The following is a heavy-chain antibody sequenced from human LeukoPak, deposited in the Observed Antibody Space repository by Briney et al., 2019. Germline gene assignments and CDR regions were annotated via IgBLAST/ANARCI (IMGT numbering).Heavy chain of an antibody. CDR1: GGSISSGDYY. CDR3: ARVGMTTVTSFDY. D-gene: IGHD4-17*01. V-gene: IGHV4-30-4*01. J-gene: IGHJ4*02. CDR2: IYYSGST. Sequence: SETLSLTCTVSGGSISSGDYYWSWIRQPPGKGVEWIGYIYYSGSTYYNPSLKSRVTISVDTSKNQFSLKLSSVTAADTAVYYCARVGMTTVTSFDYWGQGTLVTVSS.